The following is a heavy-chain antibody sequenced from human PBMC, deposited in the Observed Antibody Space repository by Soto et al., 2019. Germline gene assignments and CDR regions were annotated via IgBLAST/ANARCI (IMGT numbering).Heavy chain of an antibody. CDR1: GFTFSSYA. D-gene: IGHD2-8*01. V-gene: IGHV3-23*01. J-gene: IGHJ6*03. Sequence: GGSLRLSCAASGFTFSSYAMSWVRQAPGKGLEWVSAISGSGGSTYYADSVKGRFTISRDNSKNTLYLQMNSLRAEDTAVYYCAKDLVYAISYYYYYMDVWGKGTTVTVSS. CDR3: AKDLVYAISYYYYYMDV. CDR2: ISGSGGST.